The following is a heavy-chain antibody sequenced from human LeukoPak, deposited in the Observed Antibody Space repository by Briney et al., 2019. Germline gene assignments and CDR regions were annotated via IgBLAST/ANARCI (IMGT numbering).Heavy chain of an antibody. CDR1: GGSISRGYYY. Sequence: PSETLSLTCTVSGGSISRGYYYWSWIRQPPGKGLEWIGFIYYSGHTFYNPSLKSRLTMSVDTSKNLFSLKLTSVTAADTAVFCCARDLGGYDLLHGMDVWGQGATVTVSS. J-gene: IGHJ6*02. V-gene: IGHV4-30-4*01. D-gene: IGHD5-12*01. CDR3: ARDLGGYDLLHGMDV. CDR2: IYYSGHT.